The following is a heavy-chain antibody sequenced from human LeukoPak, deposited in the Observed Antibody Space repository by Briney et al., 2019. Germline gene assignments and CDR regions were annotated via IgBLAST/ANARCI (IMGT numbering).Heavy chain of an antibody. J-gene: IGHJ6*02. CDR1: GGSLSGYY. CDR3: ARVPYCSGGSCNYYYYYGMDV. Sequence: SETLSLTCAVYGGSLSGYYWSWIRQPPGKGLEWIGEINHSGSTNYNPSLKSRVTISVDTSKNQFCLKQSSVTAADTAVYYCARVPYCSGGSCNYYYYYGMDVWGQGTTVTVSS. CDR2: INHSGST. V-gene: IGHV4-34*01. D-gene: IGHD2-15*01.